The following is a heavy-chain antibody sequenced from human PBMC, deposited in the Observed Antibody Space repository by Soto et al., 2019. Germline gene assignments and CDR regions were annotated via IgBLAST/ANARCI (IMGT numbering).Heavy chain of an antibody. CDR2: IYYSGST. V-gene: IGHV4-59*08. CDR3: ARAFDILTRYYFDY. Sequence: SETLSLTCTVSGGSISSYYWSWIRQPPGKGLEWIGYIYYSGSTSYNPSLKSRVTISVDTSKNQFSLKLSSVTAADTAVYYCARAFDILTRYYFDYGGQGTLVTVSS. CDR1: GGSISSYY. J-gene: IGHJ4*02. D-gene: IGHD3-9*01.